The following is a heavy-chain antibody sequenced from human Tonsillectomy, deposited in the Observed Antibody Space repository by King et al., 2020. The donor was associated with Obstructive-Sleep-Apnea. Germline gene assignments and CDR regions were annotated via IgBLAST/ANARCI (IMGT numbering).Heavy chain of an antibody. CDR3: ARIRGPQHFDSSGHHDY. V-gene: IGHV1-18*04. Sequence: QVKLMESGAEVKKPGASVKVSCRASGYTFFSYGISWVRQAPGQGLQWMGWISGYTGHTNYAQKLQDRLTLTTDTSTTTAYMELKSLTSDDTGVYFCARIRGPQHFDSSGHHDYWGQGSLVTVSS. J-gene: IGHJ4*02. CDR1: GYTFFSYG. CDR2: ISGYTGHT. D-gene: IGHD3-22*01.